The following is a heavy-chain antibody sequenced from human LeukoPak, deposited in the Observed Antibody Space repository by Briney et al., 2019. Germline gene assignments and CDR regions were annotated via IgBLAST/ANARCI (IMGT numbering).Heavy chain of an antibody. Sequence: SETLSLTCTVSGGSINNYYWSWVRQPPGAGLEWLAYIYYTGSTNYNPSLKSRVTISVDTSKNQFSLKLSSVTAADTAVYYCARGKQQLAKLNWFDPWGQGTLVTVSS. V-gene: IGHV4-59*01. CDR2: IYYTGST. D-gene: IGHD6-13*01. J-gene: IGHJ5*02. CDR1: GGSINNYY. CDR3: ARGKQQLAKLNWFDP.